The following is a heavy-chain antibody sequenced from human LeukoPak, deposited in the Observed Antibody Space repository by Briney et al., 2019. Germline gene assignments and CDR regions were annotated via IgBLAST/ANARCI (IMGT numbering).Heavy chain of an antibody. Sequence: KPSETLSLTCAVYGGSFSGYYWSWIRQPPGKGLEWIGEINHSGSTNYSPSLKSRVTISVDTSKNQFSLKLSSVTVADTAVYYCARGSRRYYGSGSYYGYWGQGTLVTVSS. CDR1: GGSFSGYY. CDR3: ARGSRRYYGSGSYYGY. D-gene: IGHD3-10*01. J-gene: IGHJ4*02. CDR2: INHSGST. V-gene: IGHV4-34*01.